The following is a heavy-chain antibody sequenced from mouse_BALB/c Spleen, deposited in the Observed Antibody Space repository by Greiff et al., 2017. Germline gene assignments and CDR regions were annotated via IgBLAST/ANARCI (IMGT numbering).Heavy chain of an antibody. Sequence: VQLQQSGPELVKPGASVKISCKASGYTFTDYNMHWVKQSHGKSLEWIGYIYPYNGGTGYNQKFKSKATLTVDNSSSTAYMELRSLTSEDSAVYYCARERDGNYYAMDYWGQGTSVTVSS. CDR2: IYPYNGGT. V-gene: IGHV1S29*02. CDR1: GYTFTDYN. CDR3: ARERDGNYYAMDY. D-gene: IGHD2-1*01. J-gene: IGHJ4*01.